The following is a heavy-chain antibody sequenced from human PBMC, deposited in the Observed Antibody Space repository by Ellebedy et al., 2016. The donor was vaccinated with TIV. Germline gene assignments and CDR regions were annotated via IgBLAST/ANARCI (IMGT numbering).Heavy chain of an antibody. Sequence: GESLKISCVGSGFTFSSYGMNWVRQVPGKGLEWVAIVSAIGSSANYADSVRGRFIISRDNSKSTLYLQMNFLRAEETAIYYCAKSPSRKPGLIDSWGQGTLVTVSS. V-gene: IGHV3-23*01. CDR3: AKSPSRKPGLIDS. CDR1: GFTFSSYG. J-gene: IGHJ4*02. CDR2: VSAIGSSA. D-gene: IGHD1-14*01.